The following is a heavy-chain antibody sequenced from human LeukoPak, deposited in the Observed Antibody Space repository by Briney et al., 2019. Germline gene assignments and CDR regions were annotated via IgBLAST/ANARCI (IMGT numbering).Heavy chain of an antibody. J-gene: IGHJ4*02. V-gene: IGHV3-30*02. CDR2: IRYDGTNK. CDR1: GFTFSSFG. D-gene: IGHD3-22*01. Sequence: GGSLRLSCAASGFTFSSFGMHWVRQAPGQGLEWVAFIRYDGTNKYYADSVKGRFTISRDNSKNTLYLQMNSLRAEDTAVYYCAKDYYYDSSGYYDYWGQGTLVTVSS. CDR3: AKDYYYDSSGYYDY.